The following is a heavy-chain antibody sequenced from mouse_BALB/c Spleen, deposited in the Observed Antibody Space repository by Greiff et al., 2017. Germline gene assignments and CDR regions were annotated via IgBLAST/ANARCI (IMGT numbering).Heavy chain of an antibody. CDR2: IWGDGST. Sequence: VMLVESGPGLVAPSQSLSITCTVSGFSLTGYGVNWVRQPPGKGLEWLGMIWGDGSTDYNSALKSRLSISKDNSKSQVFLKMNSLQTDDTARYYCARDPWDSYYAMDYWGQGTSVTVSS. D-gene: IGHD3-3*01. J-gene: IGHJ4*01. V-gene: IGHV2-6-7*01. CDR3: ARDPWDSYYAMDY. CDR1: GFSLTGYG.